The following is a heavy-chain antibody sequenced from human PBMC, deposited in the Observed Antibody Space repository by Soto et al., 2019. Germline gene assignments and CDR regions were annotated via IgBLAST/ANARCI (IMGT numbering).Heavy chain of an antibody. CDR3: AKNIVVVPAAIRPWFDP. Sequence: GASVKVSCKASGGTFSSYAISWVRQAPGQGLEWMGGIIPIFGTANYAQKFQGRVTITADESTSTAYMELSSLRSEDTAVYYCAKNIVVVPAAIRPWFDPWGQGTLVTVSS. J-gene: IGHJ5*02. V-gene: IGHV1-69*13. D-gene: IGHD2-2*01. CDR2: IIPIFGTA. CDR1: GGTFSSYA.